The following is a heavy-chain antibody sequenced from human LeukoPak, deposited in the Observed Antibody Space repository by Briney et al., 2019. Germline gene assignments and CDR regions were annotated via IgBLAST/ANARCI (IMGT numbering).Heavy chain of an antibody. J-gene: IGHJ6*02. D-gene: IGHD6-19*01. CDR3: ARETTRSVWSLYYCYGMDV. CDR2: ISTYNGNT. V-gene: IGHV1-18*01. Sequence: SVKVSCKASVYTFTSYVISWVRQAPGQGLEWMGWISTYNGNTNYAQKLQGRVTMTTDTSTSTVYLELRSLRSDDTAVYYCARETTRSVWSLYYCYGMDVWGQGTTVTVSS. CDR1: VYTFTSYV.